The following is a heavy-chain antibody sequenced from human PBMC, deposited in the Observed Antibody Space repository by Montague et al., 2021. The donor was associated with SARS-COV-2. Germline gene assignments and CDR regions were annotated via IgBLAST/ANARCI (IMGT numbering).Heavy chain of an antibody. CDR1: GGSLSGYY. Sequence: SDSLSLTRAVYGGSLSGYYWGWIRQHPEKGLEWIGEINHSANTKYNPSLKSPVTISIDTSKNQFSLKMTSVTAADTATYYCASGIYPSGSYYNRYYYGLNIWGPGTTVIVSS. CDR2: INHSANT. D-gene: IGHD3-10*01. V-gene: IGHV4-34*01. CDR3: ASGIYPSGSYYNRYYYGLNI. J-gene: IGHJ6*02.